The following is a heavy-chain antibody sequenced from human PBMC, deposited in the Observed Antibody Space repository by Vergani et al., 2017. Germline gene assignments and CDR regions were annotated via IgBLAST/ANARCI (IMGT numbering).Heavy chain of an antibody. CDR1: GFTFSSYA. J-gene: IGHJ4*02. CDR2: ISYDGSNK. D-gene: IGHD6-19*01. Sequence: QVQLVESGGGVVQPGRSLRLSCAASGFTFSSYAMHWVRQAPGKGLEWVAVISYDGSNKYYADSVKGRFTISRDNSKNTLYLQMNSLRAEDTAVYYCARPYSSGWYLWSGAFDYWGQGTLVTVSS. CDR3: ARPYSSGWYLWSGAFDY. V-gene: IGHV3-30*01.